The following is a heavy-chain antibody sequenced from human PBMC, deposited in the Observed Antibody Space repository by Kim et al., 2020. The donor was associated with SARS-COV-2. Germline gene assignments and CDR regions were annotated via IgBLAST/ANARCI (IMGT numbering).Heavy chain of an antibody. J-gene: IGHJ2*01. D-gene: IGHD3-10*01. CDR1: GGSISSYY. CDR3: ARVRGSYYGSGLGYFDL. Sequence: SETLSLTCTVSGGSISSYYLSWIRQPPGKGLEWIGYIYYSGSINYNPSPKSRVTISVDTSKNQFSLMLSSVTVADTTVYYCARVRGSYYGSGLGYFDLWGRGTLVTVSS. V-gene: IGHV4-59*01. CDR2: IYYSGSI.